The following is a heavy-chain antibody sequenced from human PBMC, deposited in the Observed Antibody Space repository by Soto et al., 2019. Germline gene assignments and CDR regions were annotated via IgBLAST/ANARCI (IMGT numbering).Heavy chain of an antibody. Sequence: ASVKVSCEASGYTFTSYAMHCVRQAPEQRLEWMGWTNAGNGNTKYSQKFQGRVTITRDTSASTAYMELSSLRSEDTAVYYCARSATGSAVAGSDDIHYFDYWGQGTLVTVSS. CDR1: GYTFTSYA. D-gene: IGHD6-19*01. V-gene: IGHV1-3*01. J-gene: IGHJ4*02. CDR2: TNAGNGNT. CDR3: ARSATGSAVAGSDDIHYFDY.